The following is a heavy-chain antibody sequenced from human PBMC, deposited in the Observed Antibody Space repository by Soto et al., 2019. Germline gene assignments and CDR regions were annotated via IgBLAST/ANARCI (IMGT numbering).Heavy chain of an antibody. D-gene: IGHD3-16*01. Sequence: EVQLVESGGGLVQPGGSLRLSCAASGFIFSDYDMHWVRQGTGGGLEWVAAIGTLSDTFYADSVKGRFTISRENAKNFLYLQMNSLRDGDTAVEYGARQAARWHGGGGWFDPWGQGTLVTVSS. CDR1: GFIFSDYD. CDR3: ARQAARWHGGGGWFDP. V-gene: IGHV3-13*01. CDR2: IGTLSDT. J-gene: IGHJ5*02.